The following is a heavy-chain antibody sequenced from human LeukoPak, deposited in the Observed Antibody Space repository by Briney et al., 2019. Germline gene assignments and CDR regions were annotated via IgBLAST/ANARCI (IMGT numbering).Heavy chain of an antibody. Sequence: ASVKVSCKASGYIFTDHYMHWVRQAPGQELGWMGRINPNSGGTNYAQKFQGRVTMTRNTSISTAYMELSSLRSEDTAVYYCARSSYDYVWGSYRYPDDYWGQGTLVTVSS. J-gene: IGHJ4*02. V-gene: IGHV1/OR15-1*04. D-gene: IGHD3-16*02. CDR2: INPNSGGT. CDR1: GYIFTDHY. CDR3: ARSSYDYVWGSYRYPDDY.